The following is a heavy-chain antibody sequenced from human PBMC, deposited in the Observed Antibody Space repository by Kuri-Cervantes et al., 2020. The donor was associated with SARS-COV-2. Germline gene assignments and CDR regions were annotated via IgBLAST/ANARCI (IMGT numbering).Heavy chain of an antibody. CDR1: GFTFSNAC. J-gene: IGHJ4*02. Sequence: GESLKISCAASGFTFSNACMSWIRQAPGKGLEWDSSISSSGSTIYYADFVKGRFTISRDNAKNSLFLPMTSLGAEDTAVYYCARNECELFSGYYIDYWGKGTLVTVSS. CDR2: ISSSGSTI. CDR3: ARNECELFSGYYIDY. D-gene: IGHD1-26*01. V-gene: IGHV3-11*04.